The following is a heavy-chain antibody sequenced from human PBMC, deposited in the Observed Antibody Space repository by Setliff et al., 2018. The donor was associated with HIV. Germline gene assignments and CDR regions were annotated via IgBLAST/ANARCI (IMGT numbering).Heavy chain of an antibody. V-gene: IGHV4-39*01. Sequence: SETLSLTCTVSGGSISSSTYYWGWIRQPPGKGLEWIGTIYYSGSTYYNPSLKSRLTISVDTSKNQFSLRLTSVTAADTAVYYCARRDGYSYGFYFDYWGQGTLVTVSS. CDR2: IYYSGST. J-gene: IGHJ4*02. CDR3: ARRDGYSYGFYFDY. D-gene: IGHD5-18*01. CDR1: GGSISSSTYY.